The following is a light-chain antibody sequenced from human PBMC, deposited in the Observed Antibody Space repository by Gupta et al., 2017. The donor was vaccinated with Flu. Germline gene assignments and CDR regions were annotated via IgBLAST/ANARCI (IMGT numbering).Light chain of an antibody. CDR3: SSYTSSSTLGV. Sequence: QSALTQPAPVSGSPGQSITISCTGTGSDVGGYNYVSWYQQHPGKAPKLMIYEVSNRPSGVSNRFSGSKSGNTASLTISGLQAEDEADYYCSSYTSSSTLGVFGTGTKVTVL. V-gene: IGLV2-14*01. CDR1: GSDVGGYNY. CDR2: EVS. J-gene: IGLJ1*01.